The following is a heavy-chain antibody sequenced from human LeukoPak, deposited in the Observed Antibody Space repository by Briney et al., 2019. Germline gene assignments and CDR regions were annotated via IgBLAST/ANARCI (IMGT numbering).Heavy chain of an antibody. Sequence: GGSLRLSCAASGFTFSSYSMNWVRQAPGKGLEWVSYISSSSSTIYYADSVKGRFTISRDNAKNSLYLQMNSLRAEDTAVYYCARALAARTSGGSAFDIWGQGTMVTVSS. CDR3: ARALAARTSGGSAFDI. CDR1: GFTFSSYS. J-gene: IGHJ3*02. D-gene: IGHD6-6*01. V-gene: IGHV3-48*04. CDR2: ISSSSSTI.